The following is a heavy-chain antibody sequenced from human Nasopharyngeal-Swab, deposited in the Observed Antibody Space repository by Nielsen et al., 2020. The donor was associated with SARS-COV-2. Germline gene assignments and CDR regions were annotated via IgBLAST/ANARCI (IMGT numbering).Heavy chain of an antibody. Sequence: SETLSLTCAVYGGSFSGYYWSWIRQPPGKGLEWIGEINHSGSTNYNPSLKSRVTISVDTSKNQFSLKLSSVTAADTAVYYCARDAYSGYDSYYYYYYLDVWGKGTTVTVSS. CDR2: INHSGST. CDR3: ARDAYSGYDSYYYYYYLDV. CDR1: GGSFSGYY. V-gene: IGHV4-34*01. J-gene: IGHJ6*03. D-gene: IGHD5-12*01.